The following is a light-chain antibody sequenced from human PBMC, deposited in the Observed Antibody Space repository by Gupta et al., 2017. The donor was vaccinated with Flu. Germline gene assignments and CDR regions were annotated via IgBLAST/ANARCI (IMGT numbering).Light chain of an antibody. CDR2: RNN. CDR1: RNNVGNQG. V-gene: IGLV10-54*04. Sequence: QAGLTQALSVSKGLRQTATLTRTGNRNNVGNQGAAWLQEHQDHTPKVLLDRNNTRPSGISEKFSASRSGSTASLTITRLQPEDAADYYCSAWVISLYEAVFGGWTKVTVL. CDR3: SAWVISLYEAV. J-gene: IGLJ3*02.